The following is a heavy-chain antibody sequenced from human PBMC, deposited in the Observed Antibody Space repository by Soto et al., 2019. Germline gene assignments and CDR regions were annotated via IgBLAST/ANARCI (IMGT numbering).Heavy chain of an antibody. J-gene: IGHJ6*03. CDR1: GYTFTGYY. Sequence: ASVKVSCKASGYTFTGYYMHWVRQAPGQGLEWMGWINPNSGGTNYAQKFQGWVTMTRDTSISTAYMELSRLRSDDTAVYYCARDRGQLDYMDVWGKETTVTVSS. CDR2: INPNSGGT. CDR3: ARDRGQLDYMDV. D-gene: IGHD6-6*01. V-gene: IGHV1-2*04.